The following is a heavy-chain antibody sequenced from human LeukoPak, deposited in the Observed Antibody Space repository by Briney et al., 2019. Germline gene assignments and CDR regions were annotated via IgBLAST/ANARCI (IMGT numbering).Heavy chain of an antibody. D-gene: IGHD5-18*01. V-gene: IGHV1-18*01. CDR3: ARVDTAMVRWYFDL. CDR1: GYTFISYG. Sequence: RASVKVSCKGSGYTFISYGISWVRQAPGQGVEWMGWISAYNGNTNYVQRLPGRVTMTTDTSTSKASMELRSLRADDTAVYNCARVDTAMVRWYFDLWGRGTLVTVSS. CDR2: ISAYNGNT. J-gene: IGHJ2*01.